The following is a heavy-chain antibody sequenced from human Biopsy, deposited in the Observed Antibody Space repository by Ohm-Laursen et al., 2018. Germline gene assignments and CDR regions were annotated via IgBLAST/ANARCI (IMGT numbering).Heavy chain of an antibody. V-gene: IGHV1-2*02. D-gene: IGHD4-23*01. Sequence: ASVKVSCKASGYTFTGYYIHWVRQAPGQGLEYVGWINPNTGGTSYAQNFRGRVTLTRDTSITAAYMQLSSLRSGDTAIYYCARDVSVVTSFSTDVFDMWGQGTMVTVSS. CDR3: ARDVSVVTSFSTDVFDM. CDR1: GYTFTGYY. J-gene: IGHJ3*02. CDR2: INPNTGGT.